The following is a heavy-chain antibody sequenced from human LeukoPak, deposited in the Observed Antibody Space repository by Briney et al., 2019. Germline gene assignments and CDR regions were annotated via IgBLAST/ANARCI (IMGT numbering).Heavy chain of an antibody. Sequence: GGSLRLSCSASGFTFSSYTMTWVRQAPGKGLEWVSGISGSGGSTYDADSVKGRFTISRDNSKNTLYLQMNSLRVEDTAVYYCANAPAYGLPLSWGQGPLVSVSS. V-gene: IGHV3-23*01. D-gene: IGHD2/OR15-2a*01. CDR2: ISGSGGST. CDR1: GFTFSSYT. J-gene: IGHJ5*02. CDR3: ANAPAYGLPLS.